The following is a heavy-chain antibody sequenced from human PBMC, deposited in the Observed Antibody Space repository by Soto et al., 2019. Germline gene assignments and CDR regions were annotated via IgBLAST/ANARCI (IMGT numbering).Heavy chain of an antibody. CDR1: GGSISSYY. CDR3: ARAYYDSSGLAYYFDY. CDR2: SYYSGST. V-gene: IGHV4-59*01. Sequence: QVQLQESGPGLVKPSETLSLTCTVSGGSISSYYWSWIRQPPGKGLEWIGYSYYSGSTNYNPSLKSRVTISVDTSKNQFSLKLSSVTAADTAVYYCARAYYDSSGLAYYFDYWGQGTLVTVSS. D-gene: IGHD3-22*01. J-gene: IGHJ4*02.